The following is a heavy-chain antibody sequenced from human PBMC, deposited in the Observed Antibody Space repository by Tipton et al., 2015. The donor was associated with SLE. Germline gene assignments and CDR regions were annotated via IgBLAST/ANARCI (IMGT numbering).Heavy chain of an antibody. Sequence: GLVKPSETLSLTCIVSGDSISSSSYYWGWIRQPPGKGLEWVGTVYYTGNTFYNPSLKSRVTISVDTSKNQFSLKLSSVTAADTALYFCARSEYSSGLIDYWGQGALVTISS. CDR3: ARSEYSSGLIDY. D-gene: IGHD6-19*01. CDR1: GDSISSSSYY. J-gene: IGHJ4*02. V-gene: IGHV4-39*07. CDR2: VYYTGNT.